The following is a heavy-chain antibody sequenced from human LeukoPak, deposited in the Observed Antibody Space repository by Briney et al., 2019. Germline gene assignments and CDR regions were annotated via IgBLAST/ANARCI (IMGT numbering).Heavy chain of an antibody. CDR2: IYTSGST. Sequence: SETLSLTCTVSGGSISSYYWSWIRQPAGKGLVWIGRIYTSGSTNYNPSLKSRVTISVDTSKNQFSLKLSSVTAADTAVYYCARGHYDILTGYYAPFDYWGQGTLVTVSS. J-gene: IGHJ4*02. D-gene: IGHD3-9*01. V-gene: IGHV4-4*07. CDR3: ARGHYDILTGYYAPFDY. CDR1: GGSISSYY.